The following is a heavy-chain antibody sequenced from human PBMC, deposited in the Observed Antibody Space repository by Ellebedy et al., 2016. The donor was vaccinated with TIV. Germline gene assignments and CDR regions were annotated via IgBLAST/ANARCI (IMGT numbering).Heavy chain of an antibody. J-gene: IGHJ4*02. CDR1: GGSISDYY. V-gene: IGHV4-59*01. Sequence: MPSEALSLTCTVSGGSISDYYWSWIRQPPGKGLEWIGYIYYAGNTNYNPSLKSRVTISVDTSKNQFPLMLTSVTAADTAVYFCARGGSFLGAGGDYWGQGILVTVSS. D-gene: IGHD3-16*01. CDR2: IYYAGNT. CDR3: ARGGSFLGAGGDY.